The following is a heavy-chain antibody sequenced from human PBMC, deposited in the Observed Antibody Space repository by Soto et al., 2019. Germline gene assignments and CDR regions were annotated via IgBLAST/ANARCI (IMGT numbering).Heavy chain of an antibody. CDR3: ARAGIMITFGGVIAYDAFDI. CDR2: INSDGSST. CDR1: GFTFSSYW. J-gene: IGHJ3*02. D-gene: IGHD3-16*02. V-gene: IGHV3-74*01. Sequence: GGSLRLSCAASGFTFSSYWMHWVRQAPGKGLVWVSRINSDGSSTSYADSVKGRFTISRDNAKNTRYLQMNSLRAQDTAVYYCARAGIMITFGGVIAYDAFDIWGQGTMVTVSS.